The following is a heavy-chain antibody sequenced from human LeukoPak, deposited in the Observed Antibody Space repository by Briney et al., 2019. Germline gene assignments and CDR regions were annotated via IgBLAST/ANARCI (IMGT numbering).Heavy chain of an antibody. Sequence: PGGSLRLSCAASGFTFSSYGMSWVRQAPGKGLEWVSAISGSGGSTYYADSVKGRFTTSRDNSKNTLYLQMNSLRAEDTAVYYCAKDPLDAYIVVVPAVWFDPWGQGTLVTVSS. V-gene: IGHV3-23*01. CDR2: ISGSGGST. J-gene: IGHJ5*02. CDR1: GFTFSSYG. D-gene: IGHD2-2*01. CDR3: AKDPLDAYIVVVPAVWFDP.